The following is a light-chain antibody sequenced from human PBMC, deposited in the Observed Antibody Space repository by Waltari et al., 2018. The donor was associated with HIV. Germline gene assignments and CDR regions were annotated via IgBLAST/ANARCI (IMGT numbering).Light chain of an antibody. CDR1: TGAVTSSSY. Sequence: VVTQEPSLTVSPGGTVTLTCTSSTGAVTSSSYASWFQQRPGQAPRPLIYTADKRHAGTPDHVSGSLLGAKAALTLFGAQPEDEADYFWLLYYGGRQPTWVFGGGTKLTV. CDR2: TAD. J-gene: IGLJ3*02. CDR3: LLYYGGRQPTWV. V-gene: IGLV7-43*01.